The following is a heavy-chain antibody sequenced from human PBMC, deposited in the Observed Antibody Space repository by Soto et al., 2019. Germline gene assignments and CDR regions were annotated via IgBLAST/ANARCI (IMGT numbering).Heavy chain of an antibody. CDR2: IWYDGSNK. D-gene: IGHD2-15*01. CDR3: ARDGYCSGGSCYSVPVFDY. V-gene: IGHV3-33*01. Sequence: QVQLVESGGGVVQPGRSLRLSCAASGFTFSGYGMHWVRQAPGKGLEWVAVIWYDGSNKYYAHSVKGRFTISRDNSKNTLYLQMNSLRAEDTAVYYCARDGYCSGGSCYSVPVFDYWGQGALCTVSS. J-gene: IGHJ4*02. CDR1: GFTFSGYG.